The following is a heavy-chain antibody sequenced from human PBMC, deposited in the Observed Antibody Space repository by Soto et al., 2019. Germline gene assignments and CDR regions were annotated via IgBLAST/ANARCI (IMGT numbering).Heavy chain of an antibody. J-gene: IGHJ6*02. CDR2: ISYDGSNK. D-gene: IGHD3-10*01. CDR3: ARASSFTYYGSGSDYYGMDV. V-gene: IGHV3-30-3*01. CDR1: GFTFSSYA. Sequence: QVQLVESGGGVVQPGRSLRLSCAASGFTFSSYAMHWVRQAPGKGLEWVAVISYDGSNKYYADSVKGRFTISRDNSKNTLYLQMNSLRAEDTAVYYCARASSFTYYGSGSDYYGMDVWGQGTTVTVSS.